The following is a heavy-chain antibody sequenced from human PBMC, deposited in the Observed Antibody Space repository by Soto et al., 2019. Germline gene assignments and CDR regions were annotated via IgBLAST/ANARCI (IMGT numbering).Heavy chain of an antibody. CDR3: ARGGWDLPPYYYYYGMDV. Sequence: EVQLVESGGGLVQPGGSPRLSCAASGFTFSSYSMNWVRQAPGKGLEWVSYISSSSSTIYYADSVKGRFTISRDNAKNSLYLQMNSLRDEDTAVYYCARGGWDLPPYYYYYGMDVWGQGTTVTVSS. CDR2: ISSSSSTI. V-gene: IGHV3-48*02. CDR1: GFTFSSYS. D-gene: IGHD1-26*01. J-gene: IGHJ6*02.